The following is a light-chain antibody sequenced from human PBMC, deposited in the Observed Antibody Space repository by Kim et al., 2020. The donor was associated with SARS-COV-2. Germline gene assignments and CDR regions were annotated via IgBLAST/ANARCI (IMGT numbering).Light chain of an antibody. CDR3: NSPDSSGHLV. J-gene: IGLJ3*02. Sequence: SSELTQDPAVSVALGQTVRITCQGDSLSTYSASWYQQKAGQAPVFVMYGQNRPSWIPGRFSGSSSGTTASLTITGAPAADEADYYCNSPDSSGHLVFCGG. CDR2: GQ. CDR1: SLSTYS. V-gene: IGLV3-19*01.